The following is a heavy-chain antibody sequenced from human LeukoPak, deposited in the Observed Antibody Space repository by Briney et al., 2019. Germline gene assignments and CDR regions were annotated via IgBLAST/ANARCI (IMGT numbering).Heavy chain of an antibody. J-gene: IGHJ3*02. D-gene: IGHD3-22*01. CDR3: ARGYDSSGYYYADAFDI. CDR1: GFTFSRYW. CDR2: INSDVSST. V-gene: IGHV3-74*01. Sequence: PGGSLRLSCAASGFTFSRYWMHWVRQGPWKELVWVSRINSDVSSTTYADSVKGRFTISRDNAKNTLYLQMNSLRAEDTAVYYCARGYDSSGYYYADAFDIWGQGTTVTVSS.